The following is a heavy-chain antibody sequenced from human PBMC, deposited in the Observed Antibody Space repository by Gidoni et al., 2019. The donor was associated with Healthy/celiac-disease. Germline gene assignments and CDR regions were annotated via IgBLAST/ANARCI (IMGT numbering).Heavy chain of an antibody. CDR1: GFTFDDYA. V-gene: IGHV3-9*01. CDR3: AKDNGYCSGGSCHTRMDV. D-gene: IGHD2-15*01. CDR2: ISWNSGSI. Sequence: EVQLVESGGGLVQPGRSLRLSCAASGFTFDDYAMHWVRQAPGKGLEWVSGISWNSGSIGYADSVKCRFTISRDNAKNSLYLQMNSLRAEDTALYYCAKDNGYCSGGSCHTRMDVWGQGTTVTVSS. J-gene: IGHJ6*02.